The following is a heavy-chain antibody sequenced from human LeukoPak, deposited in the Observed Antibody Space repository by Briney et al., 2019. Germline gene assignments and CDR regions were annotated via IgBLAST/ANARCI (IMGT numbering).Heavy chain of an antibody. CDR3: VRDPHIVVVPAARVYYFDY. D-gene: IGHD2-2*01. CDR1: GFTFSSYA. V-gene: IGHV3-23*01. CDR2: ISGSGVST. Sequence: PGGSLRLSCAASGFTFSSYAMSWVRQAPGKGLEWVSAISGSGVSTNYADSVKGRFTISRDNAKNSLYLQMDSLRAEDTAVYYCVRDPHIVVVPAARVYYFDYWGQGTLVTVSS. J-gene: IGHJ4*02.